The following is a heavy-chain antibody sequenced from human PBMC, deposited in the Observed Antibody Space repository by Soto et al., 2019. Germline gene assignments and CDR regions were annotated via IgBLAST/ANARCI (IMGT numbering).Heavy chain of an antibody. V-gene: IGHV4-30-4*01. Sequence: QVQLQESGPGLVKPSQTLSLTCTVSGGSISSGDYYWSWIRQPPGKGLECIGYIYYSVSSYYNPSLKRRVTRSVDTSKNQFSLKLSSVTAADTAVYYCAREDYDSSGYYSKQHYYYYGMDVWGQGTTVTVSS. CDR2: IYYSVSS. J-gene: IGHJ6*02. D-gene: IGHD3-22*01. CDR1: GGSISSGDYY. CDR3: AREDYDSSGYYSKQHYYYYGMDV.